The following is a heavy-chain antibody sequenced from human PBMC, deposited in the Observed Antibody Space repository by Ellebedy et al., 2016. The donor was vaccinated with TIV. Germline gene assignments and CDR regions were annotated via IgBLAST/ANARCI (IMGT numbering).Heavy chain of an antibody. Sequence: GESLKISXAASGFTFSSYAMSWVRQAPGKGLEWVSAISGSGGSTYYADSVKGRFTISRDNSKNTLYLQMNSLRAEDTAVYYCAKEGTIFGVGWYFDYWGQGTLVTVSS. D-gene: IGHD3-3*01. V-gene: IGHV3-23*01. J-gene: IGHJ4*02. CDR2: ISGSGGST. CDR1: GFTFSSYA. CDR3: AKEGTIFGVGWYFDY.